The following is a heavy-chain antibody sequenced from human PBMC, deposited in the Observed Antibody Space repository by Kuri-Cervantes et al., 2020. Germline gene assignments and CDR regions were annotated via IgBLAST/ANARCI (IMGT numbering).Heavy chain of an antibody. V-gene: IGHV3-74*01. Sequence: GESLKISCAASGLTFSSYWHWVRQAPGKGLVWVSRINSDGSSTSYADSVKGRFTISRDNAKNTLYVQMNSLRAEDTAVYYCARHNDYGDYGGLGYFDYWGQGTLVTVSS. CDR3: ARHNDYGDYGGLGYFDY. CDR2: INSDGSST. J-gene: IGHJ4*02. CDR1: GLTFSSYW. D-gene: IGHD4-17*01.